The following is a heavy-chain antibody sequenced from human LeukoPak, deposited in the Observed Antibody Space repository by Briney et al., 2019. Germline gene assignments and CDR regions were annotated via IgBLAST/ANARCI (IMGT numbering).Heavy chain of an antibody. CDR2: ISSSSSYI. CDR1: GFTFSSYS. Sequence: PGGSLRLSCAASGFTFSSYSMTWVRQAPGKGLEWVSSISSSSSYIYYADSVKGRFTISRDNAKNSLYLQMNSLRAEDTAVYYCARVQPVSYYDFWSGYYYGMDVWGQGTTVTVSS. CDR3: ARVQPVSYYDFWSGYYYGMDV. V-gene: IGHV3-21*01. D-gene: IGHD3-3*01. J-gene: IGHJ6*02.